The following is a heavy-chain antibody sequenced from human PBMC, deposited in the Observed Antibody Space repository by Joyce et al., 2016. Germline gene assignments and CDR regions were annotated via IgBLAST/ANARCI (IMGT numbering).Heavy chain of an antibody. Sequence: QVQLVQSGAEVKKPGASVKVSCKASGYTFTNYYMHWVRQAPGQGLEWMGIINPSGGSTNSAQKVQGRVTMTRDTSTSTVYMGLSSLRSEDTAVYYCARDTAMATGYYYYGMDVWGQGTTVTVSS. CDR1: GYTFTNYY. D-gene: IGHD5-18*01. V-gene: IGHV1-46*01. J-gene: IGHJ6*02. CDR3: ARDTAMATGYYYYGMDV. CDR2: INPSGGST.